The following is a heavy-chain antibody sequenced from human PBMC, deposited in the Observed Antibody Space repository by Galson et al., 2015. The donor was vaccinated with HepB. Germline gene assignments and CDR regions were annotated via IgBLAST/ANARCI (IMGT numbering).Heavy chain of an antibody. CDR3: ARVGCSSTRGCEDY. J-gene: IGHJ4*02. Sequence: SVKVSCKASEDTFSSYSINWVRQAPGQGLEWMGGIIPIFGTANYAQKFQGRVTITADASTDTAYMELSSLRSEDTAVYYCARVGCSSTRGCEDYWGQGTLVTVSS. CDR2: IIPIFGTA. V-gene: IGHV1-69*13. D-gene: IGHD2-2*01. CDR1: EDTFSSYS.